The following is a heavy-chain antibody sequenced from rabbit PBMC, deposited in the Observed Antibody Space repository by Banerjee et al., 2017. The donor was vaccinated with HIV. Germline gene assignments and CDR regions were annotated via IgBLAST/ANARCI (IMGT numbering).Heavy chain of an antibody. Sequence: QSLEESGGGLVQPEGSLTLTCTASGFSFNNKYVMCWVRQAPGKGLEWIACINTSSGNTVYASWAKGRFTISKTSWTTVTLQMTSLTAADTATYFCARDGAGYAGYGYAHLWGPGTLVTVS. CDR2: INTSSGNT. J-gene: IGHJ4*01. D-gene: IGHD6-1*01. CDR3: ARDGAGYAGYGYAHL. V-gene: IGHV1S40*01. CDR1: GFSFNNKYV.